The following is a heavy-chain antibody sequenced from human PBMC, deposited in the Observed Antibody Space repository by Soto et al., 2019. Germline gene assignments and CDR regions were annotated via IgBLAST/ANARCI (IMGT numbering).Heavy chain of an antibody. V-gene: IGHV1-69*12. CDR2: IIPIFGTA. Sequence: QVQLVQSGAEVKKPGSSVKVSCKASGGTFSSYAISWVRQAPGQGLEWMGGIIPIFGTANYAQKFQGRVTITADESTSTAYMELSSLRSEDTAVYYCAREGAADCSGGRCYSKGWFDPWGQGTLVTVSS. CDR1: GGTFSSYA. CDR3: AREGAADCSGGRCYSKGWFDP. D-gene: IGHD2-15*01. J-gene: IGHJ5*02.